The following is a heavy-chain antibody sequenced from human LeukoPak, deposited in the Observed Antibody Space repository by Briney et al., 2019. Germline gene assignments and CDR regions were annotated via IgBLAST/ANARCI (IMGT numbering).Heavy chain of an antibody. J-gene: IGHJ4*02. D-gene: IGHD6-19*01. CDR2: IYCGGST. Sequence: PGGSLRLSCAASGFTVSANYMSWVRQAPGKGLEWVSVIYCGGSTYYADSVKGRFTIFRDSSKNTLYLQMNSPRAEDTAVYCCARDNGYNSGSLGYWGQGTLVTVSS. V-gene: IGHV3-66*02. CDR3: ARDNGYNSGSLGY. CDR1: GFTVSANY.